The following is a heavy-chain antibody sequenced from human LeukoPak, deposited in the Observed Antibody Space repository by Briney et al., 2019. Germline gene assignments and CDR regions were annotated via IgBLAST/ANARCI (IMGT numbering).Heavy chain of an antibody. J-gene: IGHJ4*02. V-gene: IGHV4-4*02. CDR1: GGSISSSNW. D-gene: IGHD3-10*01. CDR2: IYHSGST. Sequence: SGTLSLTCAVSGGSISSSNWWSCVRQPPGKGLEWSGEIYHSGSTNYNTSLKSRVTISVDKSKNQFSLKLSSVTAADTAVYYCARDKVVRGVIIDYWGQGTLVTVSS. CDR3: ARDKVVRGVIIDY.